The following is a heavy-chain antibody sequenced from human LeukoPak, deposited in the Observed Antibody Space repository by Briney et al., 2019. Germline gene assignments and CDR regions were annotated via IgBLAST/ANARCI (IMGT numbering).Heavy chain of an antibody. Sequence: GGSLRLSCAASGFTFSNSAMSWVRQAPGKGLEWVSTLSGSGITTYHADSVKGRFTISRDNSKNTLYLQMNSLRAEDTAVYYCAKGIYSSGWSYFDYWGHGTLVTVSS. V-gene: IGHV3-23*01. CDR1: GFTFSNSA. D-gene: IGHD6-19*01. CDR3: AKGIYSSGWSYFDY. J-gene: IGHJ4*01. CDR2: LSGSGITT.